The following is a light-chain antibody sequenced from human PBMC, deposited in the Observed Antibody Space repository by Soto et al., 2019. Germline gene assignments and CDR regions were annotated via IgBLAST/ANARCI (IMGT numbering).Light chain of an antibody. J-gene: IGKJ2*01. Sequence: EIVMTQSPATLSVSPGERATLSCWASQSVSNSLAWYQQKPGQAPRLLIYGASTRATGIPARFSGSGSGTEFTLTISSLQSEDSAVYYCHQHDNWPPRYTFGQGTKLEIK. CDR3: HQHDNWPPRYT. V-gene: IGKV3-15*01. CDR1: QSVSNS. CDR2: GAS.